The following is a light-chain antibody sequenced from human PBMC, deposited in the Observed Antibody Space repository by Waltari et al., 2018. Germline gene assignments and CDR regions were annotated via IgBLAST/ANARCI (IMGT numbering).Light chain of an antibody. J-gene: IGLJ1*01. CDR3: YSFTTSSTRV. CDR1: SSDVGHYDS. CDR2: DVH. V-gene: IGLV2-14*03. Sequence: QSALTHPASVSGSPGQSITISCTGTSSDVGHYDSVSWFQQHPGNAPKLMIYDVHNRPSGVSTRFSGSKSGNTASLTISGLQAEDEADYYCYSFTTSSTRVFGTGTKVTVL.